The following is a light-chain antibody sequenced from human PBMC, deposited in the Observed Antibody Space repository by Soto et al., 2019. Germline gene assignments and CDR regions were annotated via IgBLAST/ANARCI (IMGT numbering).Light chain of an antibody. CDR3: PHYRTS. J-gene: IGKJ4*01. CDR2: GAS. Sequence: EIVLTQSPGTLSLSPGERATLSCRASQSVSSSYLAWYQQKPGQAPRQLIYGASSRATSIPDRFSGSGSGTDFTLTITRLEPEDFAVYYCPHYRTSFGGGTRVEIK. CDR1: QSVSSSY. V-gene: IGKV3-20*01.